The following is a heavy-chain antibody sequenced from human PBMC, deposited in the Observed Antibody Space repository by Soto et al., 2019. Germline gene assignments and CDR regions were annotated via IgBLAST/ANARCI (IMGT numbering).Heavy chain of an antibody. J-gene: IGHJ2*01. CDR3: AAELYSGGRCCSFDI. CDR1: GFTFSNSA. CDR2: IVVGSGNT. D-gene: IGHD2-15*01. Sequence: GASVKVSCKTSGFTFSNSAVQWVRQARGQRLEWMGWIVVGSGNTNYEQKFQERVTITRDMSTSTVHMELSSLRSEDTAVYYCAAELYSGGRCCSFDIWG. V-gene: IGHV1-58*01.